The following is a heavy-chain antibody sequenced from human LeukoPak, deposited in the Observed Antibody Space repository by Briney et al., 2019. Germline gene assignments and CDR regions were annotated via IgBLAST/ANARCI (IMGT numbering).Heavy chain of an antibody. Sequence: GGSLRLSCAASGFIFDDYAMHWVRQAPGKGLEWVSYISSSGSTIYYADSVKGRFTISRDNAKNSLYLQMNSLRAEDTAVYYCASPPYSGSSVDVWGKGTTVTISS. D-gene: IGHD1-26*01. CDR2: ISSSGSTI. V-gene: IGHV3-48*03. CDR3: ASPPYSGSSVDV. J-gene: IGHJ6*04. CDR1: GFIFDDYA.